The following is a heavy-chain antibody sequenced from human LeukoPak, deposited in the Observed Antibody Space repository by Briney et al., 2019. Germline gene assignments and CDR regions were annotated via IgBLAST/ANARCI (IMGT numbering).Heavy chain of an antibody. CDR2: IIQDGSVK. CDR3: ARNPPSLDY. CDR1: GFTLSSYW. V-gene: IGHV3-7*01. J-gene: IGHJ4*02. Sequence: GGSLRLSCAASGFTLSSYWKSWVRQAPGKGLEWVANIIQDGSVKYYVDSVKDRFTVSRDNAKNSLYLQMNSLRAEDTAVYYCARNPPSLDYWGQGILVTVSS.